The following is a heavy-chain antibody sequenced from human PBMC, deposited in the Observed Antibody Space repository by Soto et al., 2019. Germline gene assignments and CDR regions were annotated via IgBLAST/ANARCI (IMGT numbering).Heavy chain of an antibody. Sequence: GASVKVSCKASGYTFTSYYMHWVRQAPGQGLEWMGIINPSGGSTSYAQKFQGRVTMTRDTSTSTVYMELSSLRSEDTAVYYCAREIGVLVPAAILSSWFDPWGQGTLVTVSS. CDR1: GYTFTSYY. CDR3: AREIGVLVPAAILSSWFDP. J-gene: IGHJ5*02. CDR2: INPSGGST. V-gene: IGHV1-46*01. D-gene: IGHD2-2*01.